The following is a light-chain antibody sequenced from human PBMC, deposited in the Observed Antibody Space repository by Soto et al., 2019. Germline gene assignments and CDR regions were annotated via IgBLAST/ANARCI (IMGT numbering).Light chain of an antibody. V-gene: IGKV3-15*01. Sequence: EIVMTQSPATLSVSPGERATLSCRASQSVSSNLAWYQQKPAQAPRLLIYGASTRATGTPARFSGSGSGTEFTLTISSLQSEDFAVYYCQQYNNWPPEYTFGQGTKLEIK. CDR3: QQYNNWPPEYT. CDR1: QSVSSN. J-gene: IGKJ2*01. CDR2: GAS.